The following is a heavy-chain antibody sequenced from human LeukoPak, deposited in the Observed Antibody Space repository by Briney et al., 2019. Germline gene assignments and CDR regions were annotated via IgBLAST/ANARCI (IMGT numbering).Heavy chain of an antibody. CDR1: GFTFSSYS. V-gene: IGHV3-21*01. CDR2: ISSSSSYI. CDR3: ARLRYSGDFDY. J-gene: IGHJ4*02. Sequence: GGSLRLSCAASGFTFSSYSMNWVRQAPGKGLEWVSSISSSSSYIYYADSVKGRFTISRDNARNSLYLQMNTLRAEDTAVYYCARLRYSGDFDYWGQGTLVTVSS. D-gene: IGHD2-21*01.